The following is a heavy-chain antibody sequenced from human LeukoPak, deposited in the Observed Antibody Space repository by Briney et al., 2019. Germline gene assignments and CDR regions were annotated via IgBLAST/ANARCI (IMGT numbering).Heavy chain of an antibody. Sequence: GASVKVSCKASGYTFTSYGISWVRQAPGQGLEWMGGIIPIFGTANYAQKFQGRVTITTDESTSTAYMELSSLRSEDTAVYYCARDQPRDCSSTSCSPYYYYYYMDVWGKGTTVTVSS. CDR3: ARDQPRDCSSTSCSPYYYYYYMDV. CDR2: IIPIFGTA. D-gene: IGHD2-2*01. V-gene: IGHV1-69*05. CDR1: GYTFTSYG. J-gene: IGHJ6*03.